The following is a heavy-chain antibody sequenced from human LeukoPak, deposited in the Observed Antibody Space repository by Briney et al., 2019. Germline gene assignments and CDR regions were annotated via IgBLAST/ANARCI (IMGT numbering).Heavy chain of an antibody. CDR3: AKDRKGIAAAGYFDY. Sequence: GGSLRLSCAASGFTFSSYAMSWVRQAPGKGLEWVSAISGSGGSTYYADSVKGRFTISRDNSKNTLYLQMDSLRAEDTAVYYCAKDRKGIAAAGYFDYWGQGTLVTVSS. CDR2: ISGSGGST. V-gene: IGHV3-23*01. J-gene: IGHJ4*02. D-gene: IGHD6-13*01. CDR1: GFTFSSYA.